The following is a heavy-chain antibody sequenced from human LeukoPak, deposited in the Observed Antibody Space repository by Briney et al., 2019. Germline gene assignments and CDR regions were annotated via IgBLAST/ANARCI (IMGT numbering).Heavy chain of an antibody. J-gene: IGHJ4*02. V-gene: IGHV4-4*02. CDR3: ARDLVYRGNYFLDF. CDR1: GGSISSSNW. Sequence: SETLSLTCAVSGGSISSSNWWSWVRQPPGKGLERIGEIYHSGSTNYNPSLKSRVTISVDKSKNQFSLKLSSVTAADTAVYYCARDLVYRGNYFLDFWGQGTLVTVFS. CDR2: IYHSGST. D-gene: IGHD1-26*01.